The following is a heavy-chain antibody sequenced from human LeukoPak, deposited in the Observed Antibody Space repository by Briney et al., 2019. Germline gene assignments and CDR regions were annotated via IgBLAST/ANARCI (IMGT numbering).Heavy chain of an antibody. CDR2: ISAYNGNT. J-gene: IGHJ4*02. Sequence: AASVKVSSKASGYTFISYGIRCVRQAPGQGREWMGWISAYNGNTNSAQTLQGGVTITPETSTSTACMEMRSLRSYGTAVDYCVKGALVGPAPFDYWVQGTLVTVSS. V-gene: IGHV1-18*01. CDR3: VKGALVGPAPFDY. CDR1: GYTFISYG. D-gene: IGHD1-26*01.